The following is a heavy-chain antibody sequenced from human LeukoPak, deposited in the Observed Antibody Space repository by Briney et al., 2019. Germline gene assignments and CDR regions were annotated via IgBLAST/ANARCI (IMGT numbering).Heavy chain of an antibody. CDR2: YFSGST. V-gene: IGHV4-59*01. CDR3: ARNPQYSAANV. D-gene: IGHD2/OR15-2a*01. CDR1: GDSISRYY. J-gene: IGHJ4*02. Sequence: PSETLPLTCTVSGDSISRYYWSWIRQSPGKGLQWIGYFSGSTNYNPSLKGRVIISVDRSKNQVSLNLSSVTAADTAVYYCARNPQYSAANVWGQGTLVIVSS.